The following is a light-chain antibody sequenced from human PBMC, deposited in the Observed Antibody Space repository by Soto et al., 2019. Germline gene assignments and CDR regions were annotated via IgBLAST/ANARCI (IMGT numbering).Light chain of an antibody. CDR1: SGYVGSYNL. V-gene: IGLV2-23*01. Sequence: QSALTQPASVSGSPGQSITISCAGASGYVGSYNLVSWYQQYPGKAPKLIIYEGSKRPSGVSNRFSGFKSGNTASLTISGLQAEDEADYYCCSYAGSHYVFGTGTKVTVL. CDR3: CSYAGSHYV. CDR2: EGS. J-gene: IGLJ1*01.